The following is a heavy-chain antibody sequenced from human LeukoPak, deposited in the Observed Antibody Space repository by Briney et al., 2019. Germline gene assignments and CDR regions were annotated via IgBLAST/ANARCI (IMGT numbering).Heavy chain of an antibody. CDR3: ARGGTMYYGSGNFDY. Sequence: GGSLRLSCAASGFTFSSYAMSWVRQAPGKGLEWVSAISGSGGTTYYADSVKGRFTISRDNSKNTLYLQMNSLRAEDTAVYYCARGGTMYYGSGNFDYWGQGTLVTVSS. D-gene: IGHD3-10*01. CDR2: ISGSGGTT. CDR1: GFTFSSYA. J-gene: IGHJ4*02. V-gene: IGHV3-23*01.